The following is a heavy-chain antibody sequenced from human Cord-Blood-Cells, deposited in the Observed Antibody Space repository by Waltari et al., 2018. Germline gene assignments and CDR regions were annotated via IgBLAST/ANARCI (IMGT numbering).Heavy chain of an antibody. V-gene: IGHV1-69*01. Sequence: QVQLVQSGAEVKKPGSSVKVSCKASGGTFSSYAISWVRQAPGQGLEWMGGIIPIVGTANYERKFQGRVTITADEATSTAYMELSSLRSEDTAVYYCASLDLGIGWFDPWGQGTLVTVSS. J-gene: IGHJ5*02. D-gene: IGHD2-21*01. CDR2: IIPIVGTA. CDR3: ASLDLGIGWFDP. CDR1: GGTFSSYA.